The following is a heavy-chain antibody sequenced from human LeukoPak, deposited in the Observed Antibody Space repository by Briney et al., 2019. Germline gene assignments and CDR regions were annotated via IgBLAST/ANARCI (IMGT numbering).Heavy chain of an antibody. D-gene: IGHD3-22*01. Sequence: SVKVSCKASGGTFSSYAISWVRQAPGQGLEWMGRIIPILGIANYAQKFQGRVTITADKSTSTAYMELSSLRSEDTAVYYCATLNYYDSSGYLPGAFDYWGQGTLVTVSS. CDR1: GGTFSSYA. CDR3: ATLNYYDSSGYLPGAFDY. J-gene: IGHJ4*02. V-gene: IGHV1-69*04. CDR2: IIPILGIA.